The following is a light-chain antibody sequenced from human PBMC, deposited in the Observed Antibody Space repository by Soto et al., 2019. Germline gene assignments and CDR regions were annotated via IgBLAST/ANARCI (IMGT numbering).Light chain of an antibody. V-gene: IGKV1-5*01. CDR1: QSIRSW. J-gene: IGKJ2*01. Sequence: DIQMTQFPSTLSASVGDRVTITCRASQSIRSWLAWYQQKPGKAPKLLIYDGSSLQSGVPSGFSGSGSGTEFTLTINSLQPDDLATYYCQQYSAYPYTFGQGTKVETK. CDR3: QQYSAYPYT. CDR2: DGS.